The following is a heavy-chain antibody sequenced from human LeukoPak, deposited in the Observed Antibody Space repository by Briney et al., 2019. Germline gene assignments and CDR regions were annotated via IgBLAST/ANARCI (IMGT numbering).Heavy chain of an antibody. Sequence: SETLSLTCAVYGGSFSGYYWGWIRQPPGKGLEWIGEINHSGSTNYNPSLKSRVTISVDTSKNQFSLKLSSVTAADTAVYYCARRGILLDYWGQGTLVTVSS. J-gene: IGHJ4*02. V-gene: IGHV4-34*01. CDR3: ARRGILLDY. CDR2: INHSGST. D-gene: IGHD1-26*01. CDR1: GGSFSGYY.